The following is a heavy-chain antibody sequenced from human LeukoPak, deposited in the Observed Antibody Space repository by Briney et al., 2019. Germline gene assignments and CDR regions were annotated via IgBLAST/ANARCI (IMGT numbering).Heavy chain of an antibody. Sequence: ASVKVSCKASGYTFTGYYMHWVRQAPGQGREWMGWINPNSGGTNYAQKFQGRVTMTRDTSISTAYMELSRLRSDDTAVYYCAREAGGYDSSGYPNWFDPWGQGTLVTVSS. CDR1: GYTFTGYY. CDR2: INPNSGGT. CDR3: AREAGGYDSSGYPNWFDP. J-gene: IGHJ5*02. D-gene: IGHD3-22*01. V-gene: IGHV1-2*02.